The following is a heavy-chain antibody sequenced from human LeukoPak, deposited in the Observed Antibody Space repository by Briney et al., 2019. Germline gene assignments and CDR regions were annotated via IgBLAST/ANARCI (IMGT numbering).Heavy chain of an antibody. CDR2: IVVGSGNT. D-gene: IGHD4-11*01. Sequence: SVKVSCKASGFTFTSSAVQWVRQARGQRLEWIGWIVVGSGNTNYAQKFQERVTITRDMSTSTAYMELSSLRSEDTAVYYCAAPMTTVLDRDYYYYYMDVWGKGTTVTVSS. CDR3: AAPMTTVLDRDYYYYYMDV. CDR1: GFTFTSSA. V-gene: IGHV1-58*01. J-gene: IGHJ6*03.